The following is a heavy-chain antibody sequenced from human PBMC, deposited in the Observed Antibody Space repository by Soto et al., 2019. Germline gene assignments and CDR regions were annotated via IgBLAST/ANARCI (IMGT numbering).Heavy chain of an antibody. D-gene: IGHD3-10*01. CDR3: ATSHGSGYRAFDY. J-gene: IGHJ4*02. V-gene: IGHV1-69*02. CDR1: GDTFNFYS. CDR2: VNPILSLS. Sequence: QVQLVQSGAEVKRPGSSVKVSCKASGDTFNFYSINWVRQAPGLGLEWLGRVNPILSLSNYAQRFQGRVTMTADKSTSTAYMILNILKSEDTAIYYCATSHGSGYRAFDYWGQGALVTVSS.